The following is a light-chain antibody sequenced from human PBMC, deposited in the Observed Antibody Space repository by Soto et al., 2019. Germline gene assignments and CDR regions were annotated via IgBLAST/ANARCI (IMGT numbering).Light chain of an antibody. CDR3: QQYIYWPYT. J-gene: IGKJ2*01. CDR2: GAS. CDR1: QRIRNN. V-gene: IGKV3-15*01. Sequence: EIVMTQSPATLSVSPGERATLSCRASQRIRNNLAWFQLRPGQAPRLVIFGASNRATGFAARFSGSGSGTDFTLSISSLQSEDFAVYYCQQYIYWPYTFGQGTKVEIK.